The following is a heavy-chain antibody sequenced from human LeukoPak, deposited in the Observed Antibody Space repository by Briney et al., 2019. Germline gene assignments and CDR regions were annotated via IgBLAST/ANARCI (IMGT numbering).Heavy chain of an antibody. CDR2: IWYDGSNK. Sequence: GGSLRLSCAASGFTFSSYGMHWVRQAPGKGLEWVAVIWYDGSNKYYADSVKGRFTISRDNSKNTLYLQMNSLRAEDTAVYYCARDPYYYDSSGYFDYWGQGTLVTVSS. V-gene: IGHV3-33*01. J-gene: IGHJ4*02. CDR3: ARDPYYYDSSGYFDY. D-gene: IGHD3-22*01. CDR1: GFTFSSYG.